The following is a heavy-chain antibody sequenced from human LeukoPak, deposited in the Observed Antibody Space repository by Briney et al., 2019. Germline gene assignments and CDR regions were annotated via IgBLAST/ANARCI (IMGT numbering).Heavy chain of an antibody. CDR3: ARDQGPRRGRNWFDP. Sequence: SQTLSLTCTVSGGSISSGDYYWSWIRQPPGKGLEWIGYIYYSGSTYYNPSLKSRVTISVDTSKNQFSLKLSSVTAADTAVYYCARDQGPRRGRNWFDPWGQGTLVTVSS. CDR1: GGSISSGDYY. V-gene: IGHV4-30-4*01. J-gene: IGHJ5*02. CDR2: IYYSGST.